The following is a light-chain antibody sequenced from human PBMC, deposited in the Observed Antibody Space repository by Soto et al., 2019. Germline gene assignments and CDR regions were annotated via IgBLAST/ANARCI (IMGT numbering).Light chain of an antibody. J-gene: IGLJ1*01. V-gene: IGLV2-8*01. CDR2: QVF. CDR1: SSDIGGYNY. CDR3: CSYAGSSTFASYV. Sequence: QSALTQPPSASGSPGQSVTISCTGTSSDIGGYNYVSWYQQHPDKVPKLIIYQVFHRPSGVPVRFSGSKSGNTAFLTVSGLQADDEADYYCCSYAGSSTFASYVFGTGTKVTVL.